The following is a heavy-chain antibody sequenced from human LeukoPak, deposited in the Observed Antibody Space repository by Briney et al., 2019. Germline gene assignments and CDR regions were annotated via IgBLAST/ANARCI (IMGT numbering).Heavy chain of an antibody. CDR1: GGTFSSYA. V-gene: IGHV1-69*04. CDR3: ARGGDSRLDY. D-gene: IGHD2-21*01. CDR2: IIPILGIA. J-gene: IGHJ4*02. Sequence: LVKVSCKASGGTFSSYAISWVRQAPGQGLEWMGRIIPILGIANYAQKFQGRVTITADKSTSTTYMELSSLRSEDTAVYYCARGGDSRLDYWGQGTLVTVSS.